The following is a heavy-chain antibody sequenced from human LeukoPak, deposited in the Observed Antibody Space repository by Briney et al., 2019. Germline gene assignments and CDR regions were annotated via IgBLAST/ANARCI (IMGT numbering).Heavy chain of an antibody. CDR1: GYTFIDYY. Sequence: ASVKVSCKTSGYTFIDYYIHLVRQAPGQTLEWMGWINPDTGATNYRQKFQGRITMTRDTSISTVYMELTGLRSDDTALYYCLRGGTFDYWGQGILVTVSS. J-gene: IGHJ4*02. D-gene: IGHD1/OR15-1a*01. CDR3: LRGGTFDY. V-gene: IGHV1-2*02. CDR2: INPDTGAT.